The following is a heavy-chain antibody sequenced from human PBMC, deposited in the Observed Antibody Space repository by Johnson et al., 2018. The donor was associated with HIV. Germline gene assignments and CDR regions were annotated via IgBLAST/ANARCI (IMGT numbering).Heavy chain of an antibody. J-gene: IGHJ3*02. Sequence: QVQLVESGGGLVQPGGSLRLSCAASGFTVSSNYMSWVRQAPGKGLEWVAFIRYDGSNKYYADSVKGRFTISRDNSKNTLYPQMNSLRAEDTAVYYCAIIAVAVSGDAFDIWGQGTMVTVSS. CDR3: AIIAVAVSGDAFDI. V-gene: IGHV3-30*02. CDR2: IRYDGSNK. D-gene: IGHD6-19*01. CDR1: GFTVSSNY.